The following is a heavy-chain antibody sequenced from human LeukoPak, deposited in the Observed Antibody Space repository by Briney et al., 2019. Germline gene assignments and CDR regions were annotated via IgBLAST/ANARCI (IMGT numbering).Heavy chain of an antibody. CDR1: GGSISSGDYY. V-gene: IGHV4-39*01. Sequence: SQTLSLTCTVSGGSISSGDYYWGWIRQPPGKGLEWIGDISYSGSTYYNPSLRSRVTISVDTSKNQFSLKLSSVTATDTAVYYCASGGSSSWYRWFDPWGQGTLVTVSS. CDR2: ISYSGST. CDR3: ASGGSSSWYRWFDP. J-gene: IGHJ5*02. D-gene: IGHD6-13*01.